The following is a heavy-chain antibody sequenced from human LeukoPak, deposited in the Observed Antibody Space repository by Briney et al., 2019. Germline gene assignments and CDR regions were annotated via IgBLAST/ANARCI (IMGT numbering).Heavy chain of an antibody. CDR2: IYYSGST. J-gene: IGHJ4*02. V-gene: IGHV4-59*01. CDR3: ARARYSSSWDDY. Sequence: SETLSLTCTVAGGSISIYYWSWIRQPPGKGLGWIGYIYYSGSTNYNPSLKSRVTISVDTSKNQFSLKLSSVTAADTAVYYCARARYSSSWDDYWGQGTLVTVSS. CDR1: GGSISIYY. D-gene: IGHD6-13*01.